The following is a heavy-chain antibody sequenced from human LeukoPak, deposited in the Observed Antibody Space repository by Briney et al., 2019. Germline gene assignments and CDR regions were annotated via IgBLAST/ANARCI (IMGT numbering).Heavy chain of an antibody. D-gene: IGHD6-25*01. V-gene: IGHV3-30*04. CDR1: GFTFSSYA. Sequence: PGGSLRLSCAASGFTFSSYAMHWVRQAPGKGLEWVAVISYDGSNKYYADSVKGRFTISRDNSKNTLYLQMNSLRAEDTAVYYCARDRPVRQRLAFDYWGQGTLVTVSS. J-gene: IGHJ4*02. CDR3: ARDRPVRQRLAFDY. CDR2: ISYDGSNK.